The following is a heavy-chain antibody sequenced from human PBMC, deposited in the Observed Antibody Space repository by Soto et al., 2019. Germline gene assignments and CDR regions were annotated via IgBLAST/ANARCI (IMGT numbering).Heavy chain of an antibody. Sequence: EVQLLESGGGLVQPGGSLRLSCAASGFTFSSHAMNWVRQAPGKGLEWVSDISGSGGSTNYADSVKGRFTISRDNSKNTLWLQMNSLRAEDTAVYYCAKSPGIAAADWFDPWGQGTLVTVSS. V-gene: IGHV3-23*01. CDR1: GFTFSSHA. CDR3: AKSPGIAAADWFDP. J-gene: IGHJ5*02. CDR2: ISGSGGST. D-gene: IGHD6-13*01.